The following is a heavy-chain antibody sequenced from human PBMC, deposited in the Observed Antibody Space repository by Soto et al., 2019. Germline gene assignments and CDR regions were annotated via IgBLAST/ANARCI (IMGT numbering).Heavy chain of an antibody. D-gene: IGHD3-22*01. CDR2: IFSNDEK. Sequence: ESGPTLVNPTETLTLTCTVSGFSLSNGRMGVSWIRQPPGKALEWLAHIFSNDEKSYSTSLKTRLTISKDTSKSQVALTMTNMDPVDTATYYCARTDDYYESRGYYGAAFDVWGQGTMVTVSS. V-gene: IGHV2-26*01. J-gene: IGHJ3*01. CDR1: GFSLSNGRMG. CDR3: ARTDDYYESRGYYGAAFDV.